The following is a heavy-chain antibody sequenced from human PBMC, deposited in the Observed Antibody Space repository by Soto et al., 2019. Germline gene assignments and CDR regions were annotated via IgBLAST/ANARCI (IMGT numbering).Heavy chain of an antibody. J-gene: IGHJ4*02. CDR1: EFTVSNNY. D-gene: IGHD3-16*01. CDR2: LSAGGST. V-gene: IGHV3-53*01. Sequence: EVQLEESGGGLIQPGGSLRLSCAAFEFTVSNNYMSWVRQAPGKGLEWVSVLSAGGSTYYADSVKGRFTISRDSSKNTLYLRMSSLRAEDTAVYYCARSLPCEKYFGEYYFDSWGQGTLVTVSS. CDR3: ARSLPCEKYFGEYYFDS.